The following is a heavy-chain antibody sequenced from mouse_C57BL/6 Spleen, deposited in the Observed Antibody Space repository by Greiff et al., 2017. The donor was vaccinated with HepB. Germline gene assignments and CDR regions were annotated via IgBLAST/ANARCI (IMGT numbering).Heavy chain of an antibody. CDR3: ARYYYDYDWSYAMDC. CDR1: GYTFTSYW. J-gene: IGHJ4*01. Sequence: QVQLQQPGAELVRPGSSVKLSCKASGYTFTSYWTDWVKQRPGQGLEWIGHIYPSDSETHYNQKFKDNATLTVDKSSSTAYMQLSSLTSEDSAVYYCARYYYDYDWSYAMDCWGQGTSVTVSS. V-gene: IGHV1-61*01. D-gene: IGHD2-4*01. CDR2: IYPSDSET.